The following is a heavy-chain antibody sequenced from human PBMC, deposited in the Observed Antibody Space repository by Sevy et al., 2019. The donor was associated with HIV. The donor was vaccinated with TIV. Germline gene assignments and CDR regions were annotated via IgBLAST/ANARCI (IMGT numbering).Heavy chain of an antibody. V-gene: IGHV3-74*01. CDR3: ARESVRSTVTSFDY. CDR2: INSDGSST. CDR1: GFTFSSYW. J-gene: IGHJ4*02. D-gene: IGHD4-17*01. Sequence: GGSLRLSCAASGFTFSSYWVHWVRQAPGKGLVWVSRINSDGSSTSYADSVKGRFTISRDNAKNTLYLQMNSLRAEDTAVYYCARESVRSTVTSFDYWGQGTLVTVSS.